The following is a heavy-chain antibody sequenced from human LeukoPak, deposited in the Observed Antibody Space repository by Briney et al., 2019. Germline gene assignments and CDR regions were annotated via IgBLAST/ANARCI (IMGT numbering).Heavy chain of an antibody. J-gene: IGHJ1*01. V-gene: IGHV3-23*01. CDR3: ARAGITTTGPLFQH. Sequence: GGSLRLSCAASGFTFSSYAMSWVRQAPGKGLEWVSAISGSGGTTHYADSVKGRFTISRDRSKNTLYLQMNSLRAEDTAVYYCARAGITTTGPLFQHWGQGTLVTVSS. CDR1: GFTFSSYA. D-gene: IGHD6-13*01. CDR2: ISGSGGTT.